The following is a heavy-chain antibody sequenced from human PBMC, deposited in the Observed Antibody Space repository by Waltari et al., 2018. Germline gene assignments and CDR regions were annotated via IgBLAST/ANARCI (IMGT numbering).Heavy chain of an antibody. J-gene: IGHJ4*02. Sequence: EVQLLESGGGLVQPGGSLRLSCAASGFTFSSYAMSWVRQAPGKGLEWVSVIYSGGSTYYADSVKGRFTISRDNSKNTLYLQMNSLRAEDTAVYYCAEVVVGIAARPNDYWGQGTLVTVSS. CDR1: GFTFSSYA. CDR2: IYSGGST. V-gene: IGHV3-23*03. D-gene: IGHD6-6*01. CDR3: AEVVVGIAARPNDY.